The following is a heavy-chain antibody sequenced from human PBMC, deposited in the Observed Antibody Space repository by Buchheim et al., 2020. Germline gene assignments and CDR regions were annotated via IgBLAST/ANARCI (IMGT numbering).Heavy chain of an antibody. Sequence: DVQLVESGGGLVQPGGSLRLSCAASGFTFSNSWMSWVRQAPGKGLEWVAEINEDGSGKYYVDSVKGRFAISRDNAKNSLYLQMNSLRAEDTAVYYCARDPLRWPVDYWGQGTL. CDR3: ARDPLRWPVDY. CDR1: GFTFSNSW. CDR2: INEDGSGK. D-gene: IGHD4-23*01. J-gene: IGHJ4*02. V-gene: IGHV3-7*01.